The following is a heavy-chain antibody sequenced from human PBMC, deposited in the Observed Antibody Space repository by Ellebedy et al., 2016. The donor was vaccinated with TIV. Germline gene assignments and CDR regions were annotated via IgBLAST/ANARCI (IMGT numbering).Heavy chain of an antibody. CDR2: IKQDGSEK. CDR3: ARDQRANY. CDR1: GFTFSSYW. V-gene: IGHV3-7*01. Sequence: GESLKISXAASGFTFSSYWMHWVRQAPGKGLEWVANIKQDGSEKYYVDSVKGRFTISRDNAKNSLYLQMNSLRAEDTAVYYCARDQRANYWGQGTLVTVSS. J-gene: IGHJ4*02.